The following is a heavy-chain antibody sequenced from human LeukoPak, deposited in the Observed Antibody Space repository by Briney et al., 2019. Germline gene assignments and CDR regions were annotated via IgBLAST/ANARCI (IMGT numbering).Heavy chain of an antibody. D-gene: IGHD1-1*01. J-gene: IGHJ6*02. CDR3: AREGGSLTKVTYYGLDI. V-gene: IGHV3-66*01. Sequence: GGSLRLSCAASGFSVSHNYLNWVRQAPGRGLEWVSSIDDAGTHYAESVKGRFDISRDISKNTVSLHLNNVRADDTGLYYCAREGGSLTKVTYYGLDIWGPGTTVTVSS. CDR2: IDDAGT. CDR1: GFSVSHNY.